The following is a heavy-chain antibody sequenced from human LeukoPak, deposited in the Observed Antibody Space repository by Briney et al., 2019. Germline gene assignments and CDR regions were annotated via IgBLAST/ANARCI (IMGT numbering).Heavy chain of an antibody. J-gene: IGHJ4*02. D-gene: IGHD3-22*01. CDR3: ARDRVYDYDSSGSIDY. Sequence: PGGSLRLSCAASGLPFSSYSMNWVPQAPGKGLEWVSSISSSSNYIYYADSVKGRFTISRDNAQNSLYLQMNSLRAEDTAVYYCARDRVYDYDSSGSIDYSGQGTLVTVSS. CDR2: ISSSSNYI. CDR1: GLPFSSYS. V-gene: IGHV3-21*01.